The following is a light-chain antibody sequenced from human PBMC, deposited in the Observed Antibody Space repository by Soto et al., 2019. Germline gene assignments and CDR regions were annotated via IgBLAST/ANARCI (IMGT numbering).Light chain of an antibody. CDR2: LAS. CDR3: EQYYRPWT. J-gene: IGKJ1*01. V-gene: IGKV4-1*01. CDR1: QSVLYSSNNKNY. Sequence: DIVMTQSPDSLAVSLGERATINCKSSQSVLYSSNNKNYLAWYQQKPGQPPKLLIYLASTRESGVPDRFSGSGSGIDFTLTISSLQAEDVAVYYCEQYYRPWTFGQGTNVEIK.